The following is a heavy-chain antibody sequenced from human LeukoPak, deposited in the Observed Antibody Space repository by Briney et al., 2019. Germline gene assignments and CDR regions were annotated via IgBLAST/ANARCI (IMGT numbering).Heavy chain of an antibody. J-gene: IGHJ4*02. CDR1: GGSISSSSCY. CDR2: IYYSGST. Sequence: SETLSLTCTVSGGSISSSSCYWGWIRQPPGKGLEWIGSIYYSGSTYYNPSLKRRVTISVDTSKNQFSLKLSSVTAADTAVYYCARTLRVPYYFDYWGQGTLVTVSS. D-gene: IGHD2-2*01. V-gene: IGHV4-39*07. CDR3: ARTLRVPYYFDY.